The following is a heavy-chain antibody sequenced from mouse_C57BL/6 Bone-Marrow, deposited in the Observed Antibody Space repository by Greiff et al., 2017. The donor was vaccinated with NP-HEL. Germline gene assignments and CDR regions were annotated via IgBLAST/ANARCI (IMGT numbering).Heavy chain of an antibody. CDR2: IYPRSGYT. D-gene: IGHD1-1*01. V-gene: IGHV1-81*01. CDR3: ARPYYGSSYEGDWYFDV. Sequence: QVQLKESGAELARPGASVKLSCKASGYTFTSYGISWVKQRTGQGLEWIGEIYPRSGYTYYNEKFKGKATLTADKSSSTAYMELRSLTSEDSAVYFCARPYYGSSYEGDWYFDVWGTGTTVTVSS. CDR1: GYTFTSYG. J-gene: IGHJ1*03.